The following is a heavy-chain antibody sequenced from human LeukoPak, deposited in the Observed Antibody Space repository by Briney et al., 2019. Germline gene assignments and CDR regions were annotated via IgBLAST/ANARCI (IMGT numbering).Heavy chain of an antibody. V-gene: IGHV3-30*02. CDR3: ARAGVGGLDY. J-gene: IGHJ4*02. Sequence: GGSLRLSCAASGFTFSSYGMHWVRQAPGKGLEWVAFIRYDGGNKYYADSVKGRFTISRDNAKNTLYLQMNSLRAEDTAVYYCARAGVGGLDYWGQGTLVTVSS. CDR1: GFTFSSYG. CDR2: IRYDGGNK. D-gene: IGHD3-16*01.